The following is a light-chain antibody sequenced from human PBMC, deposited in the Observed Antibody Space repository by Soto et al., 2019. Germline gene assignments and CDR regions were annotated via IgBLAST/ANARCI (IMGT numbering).Light chain of an antibody. CDR1: QSVSNY. Sequence: EIVLTQFPVTLSLSPGERATLSCRASQSVSNYLAWYQQKPGQAPRLLIYGASTRATGIPARFSGSGSGTEFTLTISSLQSEDLAVYYCQQYNNWPITFGQGTRREIK. CDR3: QQYNNWPIT. V-gene: IGKV3-15*01. J-gene: IGKJ5*01. CDR2: GAS.